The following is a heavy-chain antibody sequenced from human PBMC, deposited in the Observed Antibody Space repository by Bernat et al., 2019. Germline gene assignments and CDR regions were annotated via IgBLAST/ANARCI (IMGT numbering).Heavy chain of an antibody. CDR3: TTDHNSESDSYCFDY. Sequence: EVQMVESGGVVLQPGGSLRLPCAASGFTFEDYTMHWVRQRPGKGLEWVSLINGEGTRTYYADSVKGRFTIYNDNSKNYLYLRMNSLRAEDTALYYCTTDHNSESDSYCFDYWGQGSLVTVSS. V-gene: IGHV3-43*01. CDR2: INGEGTRT. CDR1: GFTFEDYT. J-gene: IGHJ4*02. D-gene: IGHD1-26*01.